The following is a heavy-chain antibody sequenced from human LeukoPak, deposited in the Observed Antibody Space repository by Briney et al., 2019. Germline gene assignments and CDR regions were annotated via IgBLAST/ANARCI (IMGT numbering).Heavy chain of an antibody. CDR3: ARGVKYYDSSGPWGY. D-gene: IGHD3-22*01. CDR1: GESFSGYY. J-gene: IGHJ4*02. CDR2: INHSGST. V-gene: IGHV4-34*01. Sequence: PSETLSLTCAVYGESFSGYYWSWIRQPPGKGLEWIGEINHSGSTNYNPSLKSRVTISVDTSKNQFSLKLSSVTAADTAVYYCARGVKYYDSSGPWGYWGQGTLVTVSS.